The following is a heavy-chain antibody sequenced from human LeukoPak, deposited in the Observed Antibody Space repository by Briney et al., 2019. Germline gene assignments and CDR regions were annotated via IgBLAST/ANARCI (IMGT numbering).Heavy chain of an antibody. CDR1: GGSFSGYY. V-gene: IGHV4-34*01. D-gene: IGHD2-2*01. Sequence: PSETLSLTCAVYGGSFSGYYWSWIRHPPPKGLEWNGEINHNGSTNYNPSLKSRVTISVDTSKNQFSLKLSSVTAADTAVYYCARQGGIVVVPAAIYFDYWGQGTLVTVSS. J-gene: IGHJ4*02. CDR2: INHNGST. CDR3: ARQGGIVVVPAAIYFDY.